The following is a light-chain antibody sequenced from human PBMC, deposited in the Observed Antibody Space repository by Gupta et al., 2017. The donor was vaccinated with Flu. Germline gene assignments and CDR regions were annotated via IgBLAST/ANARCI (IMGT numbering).Light chain of an antibody. CDR1: NIGSKI. CDR2: DDS. CDR3: QVWDTTSDRRWV. J-gene: IGLJ3*02. Sequence: TARISCGGRNIGSKIVPLYREKPDQAPVLVVYDDSDRPSGIPERFSGSNSESTATLSISRVEAGDEADYYCQVWDTTSDRRWVFGGGTKLTVL. V-gene: IGLV3-21*02.